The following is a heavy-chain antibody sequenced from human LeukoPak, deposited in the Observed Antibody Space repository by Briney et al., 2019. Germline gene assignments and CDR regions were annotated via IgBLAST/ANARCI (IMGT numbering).Heavy chain of an antibody. CDR2: INVGNGHT. V-gene: IGHV1-3*01. D-gene: IGHD6-13*01. CDR1: GYTYSTYD. CDR3: ASFRYSSSWSPLDY. Sequence: VAPVKVSCKASGYTYSTYDIHWVRQAPGQRLEWMGWINVGNGHTKYSQTFQDRVTITRDRSANTAYMELSSLRSEDTAVYYCASFRYSSSWSPLDYWGQGTLVTVSS. J-gene: IGHJ4*02.